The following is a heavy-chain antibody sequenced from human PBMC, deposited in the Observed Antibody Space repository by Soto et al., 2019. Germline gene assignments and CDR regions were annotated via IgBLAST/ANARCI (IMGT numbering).Heavy chain of an antibody. Sequence: TGGSMRLSXAASGFTFSSYAMSWVRQAPGKGLEWVSAISGSGGSTYYADSVKGRFTISRDNSKNTLYLQMNSLRAEDTAVYYCATLAQRAAAPNYWGQGTLVTVSS. CDR1: GFTFSSYA. CDR2: ISGSGGST. V-gene: IGHV3-23*01. D-gene: IGHD2-2*01. CDR3: ATLAQRAAAPNY. J-gene: IGHJ4*02.